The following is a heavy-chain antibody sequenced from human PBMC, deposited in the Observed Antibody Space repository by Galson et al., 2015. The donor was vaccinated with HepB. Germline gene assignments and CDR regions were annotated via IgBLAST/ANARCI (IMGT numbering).Heavy chain of an antibody. J-gene: IGHJ4*02. CDR3: ARGELRPTRFDY. CDR2: IYYSGST. D-gene: IGHD1-7*01. Sequence: QVQLQESGPGLVKPSQTLSLTCTVSGGSISSGDYYWSWIRQPPGKGLEWMVYIYYSGSTYYNPSLKSRVTISGDTAKNQFSLKLSSVTAADTAVYYCARGELRPTRFDYWGQGTLVTVSS. V-gene: IGHV4-30-4*01. CDR1: GGSISSGDYY.